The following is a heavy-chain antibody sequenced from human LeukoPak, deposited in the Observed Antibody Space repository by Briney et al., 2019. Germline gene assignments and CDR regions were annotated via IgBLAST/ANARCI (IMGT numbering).Heavy chain of an antibody. CDR1: GFTVSSNY. D-gene: IGHD5-18*01. V-gene: IGHV3-66*01. J-gene: IGHJ4*02. CDR2: IFSGGTT. CDR3: ARDQYSYAHAAH. Sequence: GGSLRLSCAASGFTVSSNYMSWVRQAPGKGLEWVSVIFSGGTTYYADSVKGRFTISRDNSKNTLHLQMNSLRAEDTAVYYCARDQYSYAHAAHWGQGTLVTVS.